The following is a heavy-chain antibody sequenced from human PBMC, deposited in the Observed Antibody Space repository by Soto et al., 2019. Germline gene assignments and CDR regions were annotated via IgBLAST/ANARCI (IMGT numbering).Heavy chain of an antibody. J-gene: IGHJ5*02. Sequence: VQLVESGGGLVQPGGSLRLSCEASGFSFSSYEMNWVRQAPGKGLEWVSYISTGGGAIHYADSVKGRFTVSRDNPQCLSVPATQCLTGTDTGFFFWARESGGGNWFDPWGQGTLVTVSS. CDR3: ARESGGGNWFDP. D-gene: IGHD3-10*01. V-gene: IGHV3-48*03. CDR1: GFSFSSYE. CDR2: ISTGGGAI.